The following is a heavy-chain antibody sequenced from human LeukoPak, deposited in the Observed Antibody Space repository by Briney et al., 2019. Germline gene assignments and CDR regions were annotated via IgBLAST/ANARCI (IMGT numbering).Heavy chain of an antibody. Sequence: SVKVSCKASGGTFSKDAISWVRQAPGQGPEWMGGIIPIFGTANYADKFRGRVTIIADESTSTAYMELSSLRSEDTAVYYCARLYDDYTNGHFDSWGQGTLVTVSS. CDR3: ARLYDDYTNGHFDS. V-gene: IGHV1-69*13. CDR2: IIPIFGTA. J-gene: IGHJ4*02. CDR1: GGTFSKDA. D-gene: IGHD4-11*01.